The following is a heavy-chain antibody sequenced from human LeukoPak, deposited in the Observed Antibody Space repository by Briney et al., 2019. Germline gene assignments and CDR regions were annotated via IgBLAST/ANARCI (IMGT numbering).Heavy chain of an antibody. J-gene: IGHJ4*02. CDR3: VVSGSGSYSY. Sequence: ASVTVSCTVSGYTLTELSMHWVRQAPGKGLEWMGGFDPEDGETIYAQKFQGRVTMTEDTSTDTAYMELSSLRSEDTAVYYCVVSGSGSYSYWGQGTLVTVSS. CDR1: GYTLTELS. CDR2: FDPEDGET. D-gene: IGHD3-10*01. V-gene: IGHV1-24*01.